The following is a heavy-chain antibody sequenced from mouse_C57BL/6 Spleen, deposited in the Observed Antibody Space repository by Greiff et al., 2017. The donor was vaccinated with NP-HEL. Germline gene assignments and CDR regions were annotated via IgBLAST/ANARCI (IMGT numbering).Heavy chain of an antibody. Sequence: VQLKESGGGLVKPGGSLKLSCAASGFTFSDYGMHWVRQAPEKGLEWVAYISSGSSTIYYADTVKGRFTISRDNAKNTLFLQMTSLRSEDTAMYYCALLFITTVVSDTWGQGTTLTVSS. V-gene: IGHV5-17*01. D-gene: IGHD1-1*01. CDR3: ALLFITTVVSDT. CDR1: GFTFSDYG. CDR2: ISSGSSTI. J-gene: IGHJ2*01.